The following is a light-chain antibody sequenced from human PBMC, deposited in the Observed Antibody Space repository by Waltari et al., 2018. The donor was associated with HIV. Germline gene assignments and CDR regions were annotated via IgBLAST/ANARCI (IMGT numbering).Light chain of an antibody. CDR1: QFVSSK. CDR3: QQYISWPLT. CDR2: GAS. V-gene: IGKV3D-15*01. J-gene: IGKJ5*01. Sequence: EIVMMQSPATLSVSPGERATLSCRASQFVSSKLVWYQQKPGQAPRLLIYGASTRAPGIPDRFSGSGSGTEFTLSISSLQSEDFAVYHCQQYISWPLTFGQGTRLEIK.